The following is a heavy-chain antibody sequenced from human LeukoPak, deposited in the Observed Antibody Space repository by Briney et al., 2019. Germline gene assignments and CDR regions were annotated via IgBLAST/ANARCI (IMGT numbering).Heavy chain of an antibody. J-gene: IGHJ4*02. CDR1: GFNFHNFA. V-gene: IGHV3-30-3*02. CDR2: ISNDERNK. D-gene: IGHD6-6*01. Sequence: GGSLRLSCEASGFNFHNFAMHWVRQAPGKGLEWVAVISNDERNKYYTDSVKGRFTISRDNSKNTLYLQMNSLRAEDTAVYYCAKRGVAARPYYFDYWGQGTLVTVSS. CDR3: AKRGVAARPYYFDY.